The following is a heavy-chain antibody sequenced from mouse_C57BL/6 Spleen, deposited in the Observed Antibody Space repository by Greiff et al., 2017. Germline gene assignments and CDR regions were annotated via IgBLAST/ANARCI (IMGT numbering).Heavy chain of an antibody. V-gene: IGHV1-82*01. CDR1: GYAFSSSW. CDR3: ARKQLRLRRYYFDY. D-gene: IGHD3-2*02. Sequence: QVQLQQSGPELVKPGASVKISCKASGYAFSSSWMNWVKQRPGKGLEWIGRIYPGDGDTNYNGKFKGKATLTADKSSSTAYMQLSSLTSEDSAVYFCARKQLRLRRYYFDYWGQGTTLTVSS. CDR2: IYPGDGDT. J-gene: IGHJ2*01.